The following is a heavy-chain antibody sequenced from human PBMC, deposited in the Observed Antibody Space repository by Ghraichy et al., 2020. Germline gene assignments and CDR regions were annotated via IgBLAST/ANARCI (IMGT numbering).Heavy chain of an antibody. D-gene: IGHD6-6*01. CDR2: IWHDGSNK. Sequence: SCAASGFTFSSYGMHWVRQAPGKGLEWVAVIWHDGSNKYYADSVKGRFTISRDNTKNTLYLQMNSLRAEDTAVYYCVAAYSSSSTWGMDVWGPGTTVTVSS. CDR3: VAAYSSSSTWGMDV. CDR1: GFTFSSYG. V-gene: IGHV3-33*01. J-gene: IGHJ6*02.